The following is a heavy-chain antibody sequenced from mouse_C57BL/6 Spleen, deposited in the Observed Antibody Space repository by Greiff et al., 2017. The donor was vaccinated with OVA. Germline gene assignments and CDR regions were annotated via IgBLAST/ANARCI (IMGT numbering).Heavy chain of an antibody. D-gene: IGHD1-1*01. J-gene: IGHJ2*01. CDR2: IDPSDSYT. Sequence: QVQLQQSGAELVMPGASVKLSCKASGYTFTSYWMHWVKQRPGQGLEWIGEIDPSDSYTNYNQKFKGKSTLTVDKSSSTAYMQLSSLTSEDSAVYYCARSYPYYYGSGGDYWGQGTTLTVSS. CDR1: GYTFTSYW. V-gene: IGHV1-69*01. CDR3: ARSYPYYYGSGGDY.